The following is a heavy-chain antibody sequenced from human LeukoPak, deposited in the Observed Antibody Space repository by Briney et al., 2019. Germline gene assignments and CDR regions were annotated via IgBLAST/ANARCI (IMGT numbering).Heavy chain of an antibody. Sequence: PETLSLTCTVSGCSISNYYWSWIRQPQGKGQEWIGYIYYSGSTNYNPSPKSRVSISVDTSKNQFSLKLSSVTAADTAVYYCARTGSTVTMLYPFDHWGQGTLVTVSS. V-gene: IGHV4-59*01. D-gene: IGHD4-17*01. CDR2: IYYSGST. CDR3: ARTGSTVTMLYPFDH. J-gene: IGHJ4*02. CDR1: GCSISNYY.